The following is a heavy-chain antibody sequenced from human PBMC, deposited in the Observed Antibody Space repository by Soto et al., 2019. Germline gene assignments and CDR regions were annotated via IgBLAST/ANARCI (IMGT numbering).Heavy chain of an antibody. CDR3: ASQPSLITNSGVVSRRTDVFDI. V-gene: IGHV1-8*01. CDR2: MNPNSGNT. Sequence: ASVKVSCKASGYTFTSYDINWVRQATGQGLEWMGWMNPNSGNTGYAQKFQGRVTMTRNTSISTAYMELSSLRSEDTAVYYCASQPSLITNSGVVSRRTDVFDIWGKGTMVIVSS. CDR1: GYTFTSYD. D-gene: IGHD3-3*01. J-gene: IGHJ3*02.